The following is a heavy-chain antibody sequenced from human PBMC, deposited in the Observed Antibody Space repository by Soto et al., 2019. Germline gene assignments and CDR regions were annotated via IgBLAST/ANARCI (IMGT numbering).Heavy chain of an antibody. J-gene: IGHJ3*02. CDR2: INPSGGST. V-gene: IGHV1-46*03. D-gene: IGHD6-13*01. Sequence: ASVKVSCKASGYTFTSYYMHWVRQAPGQGLEWMGIINPSGGSTSYAQKFQGRVTMTRDTSTSTVYMELSSLRSEDTAVYYCASFAGPQLASTLGRDFDIWGQGTMVTVSS. CDR1: GYTFTSYY. CDR3: ASFAGPQLASTLGRDFDI.